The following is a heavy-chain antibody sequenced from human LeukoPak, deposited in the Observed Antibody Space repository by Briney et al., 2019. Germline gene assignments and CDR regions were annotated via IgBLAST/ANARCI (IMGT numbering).Heavy chain of an antibody. CDR1: GLTFSSYG. CDR3: AKDLYSNPYYYYGMDV. CDR2: ISYDGSNK. Sequence: GRSLRLSCAASGLTFSSYGMHWVRQAPGKGLEWVAVISYDGSNKYYADSVKGRFTISRDNSKNTLYLQMNSLRAEDTAVYYCAKDLYSNPYYYYGMDVWGQGTTVTVSS. V-gene: IGHV3-30*18. J-gene: IGHJ6*02. D-gene: IGHD4-11*01.